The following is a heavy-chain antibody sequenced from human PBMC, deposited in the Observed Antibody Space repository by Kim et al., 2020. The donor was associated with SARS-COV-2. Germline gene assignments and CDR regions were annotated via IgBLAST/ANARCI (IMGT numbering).Heavy chain of an antibody. CDR3: TPVGGAYYAFDY. CDR2: IRTKAHSYAT. D-gene: IGHD3-22*01. CDR1: GFTFSGSA. J-gene: IGHJ4*02. Sequence: GGSLRLSCAASGFTFSGSAMHWVRQASGKGLEWVGRIRTKAHSYATAYAASVKGRFTMSRDDSKNTAYLQMNSLKTEDTAMYYCTPVGGAYYAFDYWGQGTLVTVSS. V-gene: IGHV3-73*01.